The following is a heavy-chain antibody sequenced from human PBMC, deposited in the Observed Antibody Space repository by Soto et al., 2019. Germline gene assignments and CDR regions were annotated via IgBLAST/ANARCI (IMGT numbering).Heavy chain of an antibody. D-gene: IGHD2-21*01. CDR1: GGSISSGYYF. V-gene: IGHV4-31*03. CDR2: ISYSGST. J-gene: IGHJ4*02. Sequence: SETLSLTCTVSGGSISSGYYFCTWIRQLPGKGLEWIGYISYSGSTQYNPSLKSRVTMSVDTSENQFSLKLSSVTAADTAVYYCARESDWPRGYFESWGQGALVTVSP. CDR3: ARESDWPRGYFES.